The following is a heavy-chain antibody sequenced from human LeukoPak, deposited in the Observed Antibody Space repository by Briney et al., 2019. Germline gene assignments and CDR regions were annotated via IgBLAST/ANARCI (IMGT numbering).Heavy chain of an antibody. J-gene: IGHJ5*02. CDR3: ARALPDIVVVVAATHWFDP. CDR2: ISSSSSYI. Sequence: PGGSLRLSCAASGFTFNTYTINWVRQAPGKGLEWVSSISSSSSYIYYSDSVKGRFTISRDNAKNSLYLQMNSLRAEDTAVYYCARALPDIVVVVAATHWFDPWGQGTLVTVSS. D-gene: IGHD2-15*01. CDR1: GFTFNTYT. V-gene: IGHV3-21*01.